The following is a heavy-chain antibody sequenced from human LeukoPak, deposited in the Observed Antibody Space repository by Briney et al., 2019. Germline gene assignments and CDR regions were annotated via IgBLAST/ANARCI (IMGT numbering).Heavy chain of an antibody. CDR1: GFTFSSYA. J-gene: IGHJ5*02. CDR3: AKGSYQLLRNNWFDP. Sequence: SGGSLRLSCAASGFTFSSYAMSWVRQAPGKRLEWVSAISGSGGSTYYADSVKGRFTISRDNSKNTLYLQMNSLRAEDTAVYYCAKGSYQLLRNNWFDPWGQGTLVTVSS. V-gene: IGHV3-23*01. CDR2: ISGSGGST. D-gene: IGHD2-2*01.